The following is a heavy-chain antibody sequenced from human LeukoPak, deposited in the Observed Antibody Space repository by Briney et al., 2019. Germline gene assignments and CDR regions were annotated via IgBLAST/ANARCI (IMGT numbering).Heavy chain of an antibody. CDR3: ARGIVGASFYFDY. CDR2: IYYSGST. D-gene: IGHD1-26*01. J-gene: IGHJ4*02. Sequence: SSETLSLTCTVSGGSISSGSYYWSWIRQPAGKGLEWIGYIYYSGSTNYNPSLKSRVTISVDTSKNQFSLKLSSVTAADTAVYYCARGIVGASFYFDYWGQGTLVTVSS. V-gene: IGHV4-61*10. CDR1: GGSISSGSYY.